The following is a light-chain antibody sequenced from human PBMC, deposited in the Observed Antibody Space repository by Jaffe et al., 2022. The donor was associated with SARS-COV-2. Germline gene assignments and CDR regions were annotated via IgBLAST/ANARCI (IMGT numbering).Light chain of an antibody. J-gene: IGLJ2*01. V-gene: IGLV3-1*01. CDR1: RLGNKY. CDR2: QDT. CDR3: QAWDSNNVI. Sequence: SYEVTQPPSVSVSPGQTASITCSGVRLGNKYTCWYQQKPGQSPVLVIYQDTKRPSGIPERFSGSNSGNTATLTISGTQAMDEADYYCQAWDSNNVIFGGGTKLTVL.